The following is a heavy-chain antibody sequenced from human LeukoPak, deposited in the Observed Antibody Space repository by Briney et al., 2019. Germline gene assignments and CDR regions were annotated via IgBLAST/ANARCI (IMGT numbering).Heavy chain of an antibody. D-gene: IGHD2-2*01. V-gene: IGHV1-2*02. CDR2: INPNSGDT. J-gene: IGHJ3*02. Sequence: GASVKVSCKASGYTFTGYYIHWVRQAPGQGLEWMGWINPNSGDTYNAQKFQGRVTMTRDTSISTAYMELSRLRFDDTAVYYCARSNNPRRYCSSTSCYDAFDIWGQGTMVTVSS. CDR3: ARSNNPRRYCSSTSCYDAFDI. CDR1: GYTFTGYY.